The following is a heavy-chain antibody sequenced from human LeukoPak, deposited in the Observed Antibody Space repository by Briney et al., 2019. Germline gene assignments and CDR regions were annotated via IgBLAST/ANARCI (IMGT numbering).Heavy chain of an antibody. CDR2: ISTYNGNT. J-gene: IGHJ4*02. CDR3: ARGIYGDY. V-gene: IGHV1-18*01. CDR1: GYTFTTYG. D-gene: IGHD4-17*01. Sequence: ASVKVSCKASGYTFTTYGITWVRQAPGQGLEWMGWISTYNGNTDYAQKVQGSVTMTTDTSTSTAYMELRSLRSDDTAVYYCARGIYGDYWGQGTLVTVSS.